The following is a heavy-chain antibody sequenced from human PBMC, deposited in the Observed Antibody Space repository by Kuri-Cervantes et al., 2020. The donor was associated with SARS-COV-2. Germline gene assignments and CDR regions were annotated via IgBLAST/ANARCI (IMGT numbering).Heavy chain of an antibody. J-gene: IGHJ6*02. CDR3: ARQVELSLDEYGMDI. V-gene: IGHV4-39*01. D-gene: IGHD1-7*01. Sequence: ESLKISCTVSGGSISSGSYYWGWIRQPPGKGLEWIGSVSYTGNTYLNPSLKSRVTISVHTSKTQFSLNLSSVTVADTAVYYCARQVELSLDEYGMDIWGQGTTVTVSS. CDR1: GGSISSGSYY. CDR2: VSYTGNT.